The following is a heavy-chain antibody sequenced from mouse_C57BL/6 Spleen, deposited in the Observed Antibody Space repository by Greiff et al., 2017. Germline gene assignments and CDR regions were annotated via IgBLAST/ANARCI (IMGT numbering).Heavy chain of an antibody. J-gene: IGHJ1*03. D-gene: IGHD2-5*01. V-gene: IGHV1-78*01. CDR1: GYTFTGYT. CDR3: ARAYYSNYGAMDY. CDR2: IYPRDSST. Sequence: VQLQQSDAELVKPGASVKISCKVSGYTFTGYTIHWMQQRPGQGLEWIGYIYPRDSSTKYNEKFKGKATLTVDKSSSTAYMQLNSLTSEDSAVDFCARAYYSNYGAMDYWGTGTSVTVSS.